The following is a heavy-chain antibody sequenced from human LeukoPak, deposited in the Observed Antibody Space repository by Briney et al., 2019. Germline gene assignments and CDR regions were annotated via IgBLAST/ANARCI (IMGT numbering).Heavy chain of an antibody. D-gene: IGHD2-15*01. J-gene: IGHJ4*02. Sequence: GGSLRLSCAASGFTFSSYGMHWVRQAPGKGLEWVAFIRYDGSNKYYADSVKGRFTISRDNSKNTLYLQMNSLRAEDTAVYYCAKEFRPYCSGGSCNYFDYWGQGTLVTVSS. CDR2: IRYDGSNK. CDR3: AKEFRPYCSGGSCNYFDY. V-gene: IGHV3-30*02. CDR1: GFTFSSYG.